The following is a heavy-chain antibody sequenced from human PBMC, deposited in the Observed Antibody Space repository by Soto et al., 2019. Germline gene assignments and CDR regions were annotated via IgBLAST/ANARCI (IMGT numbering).Heavy chain of an antibody. Sequence: SETLSLTCTVSGGSISSSSYYWGWIRQLPGKGLEWIGSIFYSGSTYYNPSPRSRVTIYIDSSKNQFSLKLSSVTAADTAVYYCARHLVVAATTYNWFDLWDQGTLVTVSS. D-gene: IGHD2-15*01. V-gene: IGHV4-39*01. J-gene: IGHJ5*02. CDR3: ARHLVVAATTYNWFDL. CDR1: GGSISSSSYY. CDR2: IFYSGST.